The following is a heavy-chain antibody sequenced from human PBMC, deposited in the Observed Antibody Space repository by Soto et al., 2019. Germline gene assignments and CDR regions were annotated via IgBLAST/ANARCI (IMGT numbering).Heavy chain of an antibody. D-gene: IGHD3-22*01. CDR1: EDTFRNYA. J-gene: IGHJ2*01. CDR3: ASTKYDSSAYYYWYLGL. Sequence: QVELVQSGAEVKKPGSSVKVSCQASEDTFRNYAISSVRQAPGQGLEWMGGIIPIFGTANYAQKFQGRVTITAETSANTVYLELSSLRSEDTAVYYCASTKYDSSAYYYWYLGLWGRGTLVTFSS. CDR2: IIPIFGTA. V-gene: IGHV1-69*06.